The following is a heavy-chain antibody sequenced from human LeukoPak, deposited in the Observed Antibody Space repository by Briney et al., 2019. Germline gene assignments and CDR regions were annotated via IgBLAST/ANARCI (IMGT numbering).Heavy chain of an antibody. Sequence: KPSETLSLTCTASGGSISSYYWSWIRQPPGKGLEWIGYIYYSGSTNYNPSLKSRVTISVDTSKNQFSLKLSSVTAADTAVYYCARVSPHILTGYHGAVDYWGQGTLVTVSS. V-gene: IGHV4-59*01. CDR3: ARVSPHILTGYHGAVDY. J-gene: IGHJ4*02. CDR1: GGSISSYY. CDR2: IYYSGST. D-gene: IGHD3-9*01.